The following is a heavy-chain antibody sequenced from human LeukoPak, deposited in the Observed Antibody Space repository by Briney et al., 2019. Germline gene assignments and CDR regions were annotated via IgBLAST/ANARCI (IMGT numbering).Heavy chain of an antibody. CDR3: TTDSEPYSSSPTAPFDY. Sequence: GAPRPSRGAPQFTFRKARMSWGRPAPGEGGGGGGRIKKKNDGGTTDYAAPVKGRFTISRDDSKNTLYLQMNSLKTEDTAVYYCTTDSEPYSSSPTAPFDYWGQGTLVTVSS. J-gene: IGHJ4*02. CDR1: QFTFRKAR. V-gene: IGHV3-15*01. D-gene: IGHD6-13*01. CDR2: IKKKNDGGTT.